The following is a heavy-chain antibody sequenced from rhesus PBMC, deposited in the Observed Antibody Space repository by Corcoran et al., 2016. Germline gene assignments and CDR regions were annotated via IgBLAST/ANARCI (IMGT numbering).Heavy chain of an antibody. D-gene: IGHD5-24*01. Sequence: EVQLVETGGGLVQPGGSLKLSCAASGFTFSSYGMSWVRQAPGKGLEWVFAINSGVGSTYSADAVKGRFPISRDNSKNTLSLPMNSLRAEDTAVYYCAKEEYSGYSYDAFDFWGQGLRVTVSS. CDR3: AKEEYSGYSYDAFDF. CDR1: GFTFSSYG. V-gene: IGHV3S5*01. CDR2: INSGVGST. J-gene: IGHJ3*01.